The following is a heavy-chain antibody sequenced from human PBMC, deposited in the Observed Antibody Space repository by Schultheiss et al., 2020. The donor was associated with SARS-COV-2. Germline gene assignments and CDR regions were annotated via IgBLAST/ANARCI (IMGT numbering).Heavy chain of an antibody. Sequence: GGSLRLSCAASGFTVSSNEMSWVRQAPGKGLEWVSSISGGSTYYADSRKGRFTISRDNSKNTLHLQMNSLRAEDTAVYYCARDQAAGTPNDAFDIWGQGTMVTVSS. CDR1: GFTVSSNE. D-gene: IGHD6-19*01. CDR3: ARDQAAGTPNDAFDI. CDR2: ISGGST. V-gene: IGHV3-38-3*01. J-gene: IGHJ3*02.